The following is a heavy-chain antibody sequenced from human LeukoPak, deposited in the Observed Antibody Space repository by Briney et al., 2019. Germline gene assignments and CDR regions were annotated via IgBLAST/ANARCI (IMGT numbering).Heavy chain of an antibody. CDR1: GGSISSGDYY. V-gene: IGHV4-30-4*01. Sequence: SETLPLTCAVSGGSISSGDYYWSWIRQPPGKGLEWIGYIYYSGSTYYNPSLKSRVTISVDTSKNQFSLKLSSVTAADTAVYYCARDPSIAAAGSNKVLDYWGQGTLVTVSS. CDR2: IYYSGST. J-gene: IGHJ4*02. CDR3: ARDPSIAAAGSNKVLDY. D-gene: IGHD6-13*01.